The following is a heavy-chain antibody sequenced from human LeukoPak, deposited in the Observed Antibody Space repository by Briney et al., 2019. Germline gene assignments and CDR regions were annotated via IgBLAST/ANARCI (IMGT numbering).Heavy chain of an antibody. D-gene: IGHD3-22*01. CDR2: ISAYNGNT. V-gene: IGHV1-18*01. CDR1: GYTFTSYG. Sequence: ASVKVSCKASGYTFTSYGISWVRQAPGQGLEWMGWISAYNGNTNYAQKLQGRVTMTTDTSTSTAYMELRSLRSDDTAVYYCARWYYYDSSGYHREGYYYMDVWGKGTTVTVSS. J-gene: IGHJ6*03. CDR3: ARWYYYDSSGYHREGYYYMDV.